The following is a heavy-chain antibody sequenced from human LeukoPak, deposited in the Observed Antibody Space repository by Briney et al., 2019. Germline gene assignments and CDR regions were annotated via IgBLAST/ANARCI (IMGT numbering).Heavy chain of an antibody. V-gene: IGHV4-31*03. CDR3: ARDSTVTTGAFDI. J-gene: IGHJ3*02. Sequence: SETLSLTCTVSGGSISSGGYYWSWIRQHPGKGLEWIGYIYYSGSTYYNPSLKSRVTISVDTSKNQFSLKLSSVTAADTAVYYCARDSTVTTGAFDIWGQGTMATVSS. D-gene: IGHD4-17*01. CDR1: GGSISSGGYY. CDR2: IYYSGST.